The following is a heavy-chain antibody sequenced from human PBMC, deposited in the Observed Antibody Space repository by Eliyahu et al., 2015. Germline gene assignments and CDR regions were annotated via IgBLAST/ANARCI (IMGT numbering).Heavy chain of an antibody. V-gene: IGHV1-69*04. J-gene: IGHJ6*02. CDR3: ARAYCSSTSCRSDSYYYYGMDV. D-gene: IGHD2-2*01. CDR2: IIPILGIA. CDR1: GGXFSSYX. Sequence: QVQLVQSGAEVKKPGSSVKVSCKASGGXFSSYXISWVRQAPGQGLEWMGRIIPILGIANYAQKFQGRVTITADKSTSTAYMELSSLRSEDTAVYYCARAYCSSTSCRSDSYYYYGMDVWGQGTTVTVSS.